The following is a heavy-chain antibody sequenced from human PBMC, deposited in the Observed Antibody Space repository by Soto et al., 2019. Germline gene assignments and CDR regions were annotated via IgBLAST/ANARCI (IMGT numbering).Heavy chain of an antibody. V-gene: IGHV3-21*01. Sequence: EVQLVESGGGLVKPGGSLRLSCAASGFTFSSYSMNWVRQAPGKGLEWVSSISSSSSYIYYADSVKGRFTISRDNAKNSLYLQMNSLRAEDTAVYYCATHYSSSWGDDAFDIWGQGTMVTVSS. D-gene: IGHD6-13*01. CDR2: ISSSSSYI. J-gene: IGHJ3*02. CDR1: GFTFSSYS. CDR3: ATHYSSSWGDDAFDI.